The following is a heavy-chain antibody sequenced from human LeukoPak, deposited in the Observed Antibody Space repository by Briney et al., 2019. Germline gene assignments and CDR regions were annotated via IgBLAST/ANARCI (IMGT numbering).Heavy chain of an antibody. V-gene: IGHV3-7*03. Sequence: GGSLRLSCAASGFILSNYWMSWVRQAPGKGLEWVANIKSDGSEINYVDSVKGRFTISRDNAKNSLYLQMNSLRAEDTAVYYCARGAGLRYGSDYWGQGTLVTVFS. CDR3: ARGAGLRYGSDY. J-gene: IGHJ4*02. CDR2: IKSDGSEI. CDR1: GFILSNYW. D-gene: IGHD3-9*01.